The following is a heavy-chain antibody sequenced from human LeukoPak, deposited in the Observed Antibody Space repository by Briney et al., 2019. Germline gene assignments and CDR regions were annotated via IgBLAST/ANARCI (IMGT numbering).Heavy chain of an antibody. V-gene: IGHV3-11*06. D-gene: IGHD5-18*01. J-gene: IGHJ4*02. CDR2: FSGSSTYT. Sequence: PGGSLRLSCAASGFNFSDYYMTWIRQAPGKGLEWISYFSGSSTYTNYADSVKGRFTISRDNAKNSLYLQMNSLRAEDTAVYYCARHLWTTMVKYYFDYWGQGTLVTVSS. CDR3: ARHLWTTMVKYYFDY. CDR1: GFNFSDYY.